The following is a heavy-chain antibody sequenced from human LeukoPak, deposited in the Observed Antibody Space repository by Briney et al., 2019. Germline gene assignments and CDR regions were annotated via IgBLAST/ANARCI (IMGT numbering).Heavy chain of an antibody. J-gene: IGHJ4*02. Sequence: SVKVSCKASGGTFSSYAISWVRQAPGQGLEWMGGIIPIFGTANYAQKFQGRVTITADESTSTAYMELSSLRSEDTAVYYCARDISPRYYGSGSYYFGYWGPGTLVTVSS. CDR2: IIPIFGTA. CDR1: GGTFSSYA. V-gene: IGHV1-69*13. CDR3: ARDISPRYYGSGSYYFGY. D-gene: IGHD3-10*01.